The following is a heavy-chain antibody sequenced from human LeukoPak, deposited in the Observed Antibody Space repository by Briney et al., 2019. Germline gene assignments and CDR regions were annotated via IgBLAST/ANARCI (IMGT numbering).Heavy chain of an antibody. J-gene: IGHJ5*02. V-gene: IGHV1-2*04. CDR2: INPNSGGT. CDR3: ARVHGGDTNWFDP. Sequence: ASVKVSCKASGYTFTGYYMHWVRQAPGQGLEWMGWINPNSGGTNYAQKFQGWVTMTRDAPISTAYMELCRLRSDDTAVYYCARVHGGDTNWFDPWGQGTLVTVSS. CDR1: GYTFTGYY. D-gene: IGHD2-21*02.